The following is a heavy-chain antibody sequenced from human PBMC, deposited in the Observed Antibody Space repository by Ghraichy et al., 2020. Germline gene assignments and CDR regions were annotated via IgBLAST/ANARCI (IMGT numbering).Heavy chain of an antibody. J-gene: IGHJ4*02. CDR3: ARVANPDVYFDY. D-gene: IGHD2-15*01. CDR2: IYYSGST. V-gene: IGHV4-59*01. CDR1: GGSISSYY. Sequence: SQTLSLTYTVSGGSISSYYWSWIRQPPGKGLEWIGYIYYSGSTNYNPSLKSRVTISVDTSKNQFSLKLSSVTAADTAVYYCARVANPDVYFDYWGQGTLVTVSS.